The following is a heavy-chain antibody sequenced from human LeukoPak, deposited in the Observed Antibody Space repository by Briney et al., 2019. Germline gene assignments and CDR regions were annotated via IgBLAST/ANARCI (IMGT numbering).Heavy chain of an antibody. CDR1: GGTFSSYA. D-gene: IGHD5-18*01. V-gene: IGHV1-69*01. Sequence: AVKVSCKASGGTFSSYAISWVRQAPGQGLEWMGGIIPIFGTANYVQKFQGRVTITADESTSTAYMELSSLRSEDTAVYYCARRAAMDDWYFDLWGRGTLVTVSS. J-gene: IGHJ2*01. CDR2: IIPIFGTA. CDR3: ARRAAMDDWYFDL.